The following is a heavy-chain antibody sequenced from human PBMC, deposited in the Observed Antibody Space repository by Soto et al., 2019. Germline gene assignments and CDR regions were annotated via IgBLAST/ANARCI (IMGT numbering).Heavy chain of an antibody. CDR2: ISNRGDT. CDR1: GFIVSDTY. V-gene: IGHV3-66*01. Sequence: EVQLVESGGGLVQPGGSLRLSCTASGFIVSDTYVNWVRQAPGKGLEWVSVISNRGDTHYADSVRGRFSLSRDISDNTLHLQVNTLRVEDTAVYYCAREPRYCRGGSCSITGDAYDIWGQGTMGTVSS. D-gene: IGHD2-15*01. CDR3: AREPRYCRGGSCSITGDAYDI. J-gene: IGHJ3*02.